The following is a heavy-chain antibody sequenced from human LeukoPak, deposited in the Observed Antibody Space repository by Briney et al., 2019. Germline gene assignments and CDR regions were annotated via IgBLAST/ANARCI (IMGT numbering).Heavy chain of an antibody. D-gene: IGHD3-16*01. J-gene: IGHJ4*02. CDR3: AKLTPYYYDYPLFDY. Sequence: GGSLRLSCAASGFTFSSYGMSWVRQAPGKVLEWVSAISGSGGSTYYADSVKGRFTISRDNSKNTLYLQMNSLRAEDTAVYYCAKLTPYYYDYPLFDYWGQGTLVTVSS. V-gene: IGHV3-23*01. CDR1: GFTFSSYG. CDR2: ISGSGGST.